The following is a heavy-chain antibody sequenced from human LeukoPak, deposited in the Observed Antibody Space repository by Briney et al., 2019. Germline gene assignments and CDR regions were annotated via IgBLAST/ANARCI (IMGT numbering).Heavy chain of an antibody. V-gene: IGHV4-39*01. D-gene: IGHD6-19*01. CDR3: ARHLIAVRLAYFDL. CDR1: GGSISSISSNNYH. J-gene: IGHJ2*01. CDR2: IYYSGST. Sequence: SETLSLTCIVSGGSISSISSNNYHWGWIRQPPGKGLEWIGSIYYSGSTYYNPSLKSRVTISVDTSKNQLSLKLSSVTAADTAVYFCARHLIAVRLAYFDLWGRGTLVTVSS.